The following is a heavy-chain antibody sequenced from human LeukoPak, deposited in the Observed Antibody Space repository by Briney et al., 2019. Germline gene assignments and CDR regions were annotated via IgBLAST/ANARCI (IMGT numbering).Heavy chain of an antibody. D-gene: IGHD5-18*01. CDR1: GFTFSSYG. CDR2: IWYDGSNK. V-gene: IGHV3-33*01. J-gene: IGHJ4*02. Sequence: PGGSLRLSCAASGFTFSSYGMHWVRQAPGKGLEWVAVIWYDGSNKYYADSVKGRFTISRDNSKNTLYLQMNSLRAEDTAVYYCARGRIQLWSTDYWGQGTLVTVSS. CDR3: ARGRIQLWSTDY.